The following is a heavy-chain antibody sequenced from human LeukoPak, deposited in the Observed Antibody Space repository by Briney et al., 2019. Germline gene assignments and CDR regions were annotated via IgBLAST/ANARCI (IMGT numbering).Heavy chain of an antibody. D-gene: IGHD3-22*01. J-gene: IGHJ4*02. Sequence: GGSLRLSCAASGFSFGSYAMHWVRQAPGKGLEWVAVISYDGSNKYYADSVKGRFTISRDNSKNTLYVQMNSLRGEDTAVYYCARGSTGSGFYYSPDYWGQGTLVTVSS. CDR3: ARGSTGSGFYYSPDY. CDR1: GFSFGSYA. V-gene: IGHV3-30-3*01. CDR2: ISYDGSNK.